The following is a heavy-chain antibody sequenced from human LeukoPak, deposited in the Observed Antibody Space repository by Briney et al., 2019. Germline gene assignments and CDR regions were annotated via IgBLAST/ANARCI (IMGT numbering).Heavy chain of an antibody. V-gene: IGHV1-2*06. D-gene: IGHD3-10*01. CDR1: GYTFTGYY. CDR2: INPNSGGT. Sequence: ASVKVSCKASGYTFTGYYMHWVRQAPRQGLEWMGRINPNSGGTNYAQKFQGRVTMTRDTSISTAYMELSRLRSDDTAVYYCARGSITMVRGYDAFDIWGQGTMVTVSS. CDR3: ARGSITMVRGYDAFDI. J-gene: IGHJ3*02.